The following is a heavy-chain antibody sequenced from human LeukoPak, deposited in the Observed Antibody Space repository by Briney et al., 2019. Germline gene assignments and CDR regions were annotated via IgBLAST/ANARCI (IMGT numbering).Heavy chain of an antibody. Sequence: HSETLSLTCAVYGGSFSGYYWSWIRQPPGKGLEWIGEINHSGSTNYNPSLKSRVTISVDTSKNQLSLKLSSVTAADTAVYYCARGTFRWYRGVFDPWGQGTLVTVSS. CDR3: ARGTFRWYRGVFDP. D-gene: IGHD6-13*01. V-gene: IGHV4-34*01. CDR1: GGSFSGYY. J-gene: IGHJ5*02. CDR2: INHSGST.